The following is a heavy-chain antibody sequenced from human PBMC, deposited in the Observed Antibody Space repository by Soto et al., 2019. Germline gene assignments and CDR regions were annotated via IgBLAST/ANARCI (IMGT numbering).Heavy chain of an antibody. CDR3: ARVGRGYSYKYYGMDV. V-gene: IGHV4-34*01. CDR2: INHSGST. Sequence: KASETLSLTCAVYGGSFSGYYWSWIRQPPGKGLEWIGEINHSGSTNYNPSLKSRVTISVDTSKNQFSLKLSSVTAADTAVYYCARVGRGYSYKYYGMDVWGQGTTVPVSS. J-gene: IGHJ6*02. D-gene: IGHD5-18*01. CDR1: GGSFSGYY.